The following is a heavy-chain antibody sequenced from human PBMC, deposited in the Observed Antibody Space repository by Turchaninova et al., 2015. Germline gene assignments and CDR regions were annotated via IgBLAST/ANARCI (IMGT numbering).Heavy chain of an antibody. J-gene: IGHJ6*03. CDR3: ATGGSGRGYYYYYYMDV. CDR2: MYYSGTH. D-gene: IGHD3-16*01. CDR1: GASISSYY. V-gene: IGHV4-59*01. Sequence: QVQLQASGPGLVKPSETLSLNCTVSGASISSYYWSWIRQPPGKGLEWIGYMYYSGTHNYNPSLKNRVTISVDTSKNQFSLKLRSVTAADTAVYYGATGGSGRGYYYYYYMDVWGKGTTVTVSS.